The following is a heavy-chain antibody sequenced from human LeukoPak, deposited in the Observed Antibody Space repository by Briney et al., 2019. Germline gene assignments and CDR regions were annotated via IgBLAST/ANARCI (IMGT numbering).Heavy chain of an antibody. V-gene: IGHV3-23*01. Sequence: PGGSLRLSCAASGFTFSTYDMQWVRQAPGKGLEWVSGISRSGRTYYTDSVKGRFSISRDNSKDTLYLQMNSLRAEDTAVYYCAQGGYFAFDIRGQGTMVAVSS. CDR1: GFTFSTYD. CDR3: AQGGYFAFDI. CDR2: ISRSGRT. D-gene: IGHD2-2*03. J-gene: IGHJ3*02.